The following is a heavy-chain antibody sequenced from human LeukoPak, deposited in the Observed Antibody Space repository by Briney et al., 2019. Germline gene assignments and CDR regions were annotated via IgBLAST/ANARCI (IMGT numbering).Heavy chain of an antibody. J-gene: IGHJ4*02. V-gene: IGHV4-38-2*02. CDR1: GYSISSGYY. CDR3: ASLTTVVRTYYFDY. D-gene: IGHD4-23*01. CDR2: IYHSGST. Sequence: SETLSLTCTVSGYSISSGYYWGWIRQPPGKGLEWIGSIYHSGSTYYNPSLKSRVTISVDTSKNQFSLKLSSVTAADTAVYYCASLTTVVRTYYFDYWGQGTLVTVSS.